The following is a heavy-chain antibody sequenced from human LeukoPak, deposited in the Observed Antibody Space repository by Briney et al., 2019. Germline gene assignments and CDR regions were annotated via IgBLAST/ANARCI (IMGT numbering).Heavy chain of an antibody. V-gene: IGHV5-51*01. J-gene: IGHJ4*02. D-gene: IGHD3-16*01. CDR1: GYSFTSYW. CDR2: IYPGASYT. Sequence: GESLKISCKGPGYSFTSYWIGWVRPMPGKGLEWMGSIYPGASYTRYSPTFQGLFTISADKYFSTAHLQLSSLKASDSAMYCCARRYDYACRPFDYWGQGTLVTVSS. CDR3: ARRYDYACRPFDY.